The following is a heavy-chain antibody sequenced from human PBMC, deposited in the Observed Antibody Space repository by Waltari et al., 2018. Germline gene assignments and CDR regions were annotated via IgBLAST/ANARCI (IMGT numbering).Heavy chain of an antibody. CDR2: INHSGSP. J-gene: IGHJ6*03. CDR1: GGSFSGYY. CDR3: ARETTYCGGDCYFIWYYYYMDV. V-gene: IGHV4-34*01. Sequence: QVQLQQWGAGLLKPSETLSLTCAVYGGSFSGYYWSWIRQPPGKGLEWIGEINHSGSPNYNPSLKSRVTISVDTSKNQFSLKLSSVTAADTAVYYCARETTYCGGDCYFIWYYYYMDVWGKGTTVTVSS. D-gene: IGHD2-21*01.